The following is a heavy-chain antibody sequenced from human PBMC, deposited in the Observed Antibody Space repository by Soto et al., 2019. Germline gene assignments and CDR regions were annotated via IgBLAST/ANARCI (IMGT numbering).Heavy chain of an antibody. V-gene: IGHV1-2*02. D-gene: IGHD3-16*02. Sequence: ASVKVSCKASGYTFTGYYMHWVRQAPGQGLEWMGWINPNSGGTNYAQKFQGRVTMTRDTSISTAYMELSRLRSDDTAVYYCASLGELSLTYYYGMDVWGQGTTVTVSS. CDR1: GYTFTGYY. CDR2: INPNSGGT. J-gene: IGHJ6*02. CDR3: ASLGELSLTYYYGMDV.